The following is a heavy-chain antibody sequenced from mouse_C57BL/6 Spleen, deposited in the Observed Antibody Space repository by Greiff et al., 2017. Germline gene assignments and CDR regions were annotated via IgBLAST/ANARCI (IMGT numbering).Heavy chain of an antibody. CDR1: GYTFTSYT. Sequence: QVQLQQPGAELARPGASVKMSCKASGYTFTSYTMHWVKQRPGQGLEWIGYINPSSGYTKYNQKFKDKATLTADKSSSTAYMQLSSLTSEDSAVXYCAREGETFDYWGQGTTLTVSS. CDR3: AREGETFDY. J-gene: IGHJ2*01. V-gene: IGHV1-4*01. CDR2: INPSSGYT.